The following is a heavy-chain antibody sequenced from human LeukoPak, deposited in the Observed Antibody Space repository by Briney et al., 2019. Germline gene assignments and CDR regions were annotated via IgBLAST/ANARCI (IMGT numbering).Heavy chain of an antibody. V-gene: IGHV1-18*04. CDR2: ISGYNAKT. Sequence: ASVKVSCKASGYTFTSYGISWVRQAPGQGLEWMGWISGYNAKTNYAQKVQGRVTMTTDTSTNTAYMEVRSLGSDDTAVYYCAKDRGYYGSGSEPSFDYWGQGTLVTVSS. D-gene: IGHD3-10*01. J-gene: IGHJ4*02. CDR3: AKDRGYYGSGSEPSFDY. CDR1: GYTFTSYG.